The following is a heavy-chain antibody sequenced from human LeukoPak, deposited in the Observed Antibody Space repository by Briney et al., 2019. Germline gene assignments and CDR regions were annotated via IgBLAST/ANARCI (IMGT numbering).Heavy chain of an antibody. D-gene: IGHD6-13*01. V-gene: IGHV1-46*01. J-gene: IGHJ4*02. CDR1: GYTFTSHY. CDR3: ARDRSSSWPFDY. CDR2: ISPSGGGT. Sequence: ASVKVSCKASGYTFTSHYMHWVRQAPGQGLEWMGIISPSGGGTSYAQKFQGRVTMTRDTSTSTVYMELSSLRSEDTAVYYCARDRSSSWPFDYWGQGTLVTVSS.